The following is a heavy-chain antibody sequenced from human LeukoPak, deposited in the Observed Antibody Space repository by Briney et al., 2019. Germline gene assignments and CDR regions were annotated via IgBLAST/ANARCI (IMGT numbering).Heavy chain of an antibody. CDR2: INPNSGGT. J-gene: IGHJ4*02. D-gene: IGHD6-19*01. Sequence: VASVKVSCKASGYTFTGYYMHWVRQAPGQGLEWMGWINPNSGGTNYAQKFQGRVTMTRDTSISTAYMELSRLRSDDTAVYYCARTYSSGWYCVGYWGQGSLVTVSS. V-gene: IGHV1-2*02. CDR1: GYTFTGYY. CDR3: ARTYSSGWYCVGY.